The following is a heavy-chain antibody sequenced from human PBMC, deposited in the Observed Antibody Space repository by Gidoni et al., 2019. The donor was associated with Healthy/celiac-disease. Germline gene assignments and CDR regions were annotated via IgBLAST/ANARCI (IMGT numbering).Heavy chain of an antibody. D-gene: IGHD5-18*01. CDR2: IWYDGSNK. J-gene: IGHJ4*02. CDR1: GFPFSSYG. V-gene: IGHV3-33*01. Sequence: QVQLVESGGGVVQPGRSLRLSCAASGFPFSSYGMHWVRQAPGKGLEWVAVIWYDGSNKYYADSVKGRFTISRDNSKNTLYLQMNSLRAEDTAVYYCARGRDEWIQLPDYWGQGTLVTVSS. CDR3: ARGRDEWIQLPDY.